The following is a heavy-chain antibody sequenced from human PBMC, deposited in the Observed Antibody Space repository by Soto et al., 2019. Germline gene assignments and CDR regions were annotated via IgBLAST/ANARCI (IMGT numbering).Heavy chain of an antibody. CDR2: IYHSGST. V-gene: IGHV4-30-2*01. CDR3: IRGTVPVLAFLLNRSSDL. Sequence: NMQPPWKGLEWIGYIYHSGSTYYNPSLKSRVTISVDRSKNQFSLKLSSVTASFFHVEDGIRGTVPVLAFLLNRSSDL. D-gene: IGHD1-1*01. J-gene: IGHJ2*01.